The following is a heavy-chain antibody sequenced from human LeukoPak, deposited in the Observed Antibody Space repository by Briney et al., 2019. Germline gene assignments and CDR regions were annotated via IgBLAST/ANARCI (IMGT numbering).Heavy chain of an antibody. CDR1: GFTFSSYG. CDR3: AKDLRPGDIVVVPAAQ. J-gene: IGHJ4*02. Sequence: GGSLRLSCAASGFTFSSYGMHWVRQAPGKGLEWVAFIRYDGSNKYYADSVKGRFTISRDNSKNTLYLQMNSLRAEDTAVYYCAKDLRPGDIVVVPAAQWGQGTLVTVSS. V-gene: IGHV3-30*02. D-gene: IGHD2-2*01. CDR2: IRYDGSNK.